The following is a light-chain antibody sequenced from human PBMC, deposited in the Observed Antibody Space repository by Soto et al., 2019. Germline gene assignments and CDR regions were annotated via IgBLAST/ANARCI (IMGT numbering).Light chain of an antibody. V-gene: IGLV3-1*01. CDR2: QDT. J-gene: IGLJ1*01. CDR1: KLGDKY. Sequence: SYELTQPPSVSVSPGQTASITCSGNKLGDKYACWYQQKTGQSPVLVIYQDTKRPSGISERFSGSNSGNTATLTISGTQAMDEADYYCQAWDSSTGHDVFGTGTKLTVL. CDR3: QAWDSSTGHDV.